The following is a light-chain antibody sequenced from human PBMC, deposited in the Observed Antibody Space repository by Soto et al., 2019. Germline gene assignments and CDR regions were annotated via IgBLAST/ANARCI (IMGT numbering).Light chain of an antibody. Sequence: DIQLTQSPSFLSASAGDRVTITCRASQGISNLLAWYQQNPGKPPKLLIHTASTLQSGVPSRFSGSGSGTEFTLTISSLQPEDFATYYCQHRHSYPITFGQGTRLDIK. CDR2: TAS. V-gene: IGKV1-9*01. CDR3: QHRHSYPIT. CDR1: QGISNL. J-gene: IGKJ5*01.